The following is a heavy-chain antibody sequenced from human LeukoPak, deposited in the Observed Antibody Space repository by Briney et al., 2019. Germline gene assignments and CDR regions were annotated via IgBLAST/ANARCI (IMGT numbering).Heavy chain of an antibody. Sequence: PGGSLRLSCAASGFTFSDNYMSWIRQAPGKGLEWVSSISSSSSYIYYADSVKGRFTISRDNAKNSLSLQMNSLRAEDTAVYYCARPDYGDYYYYMDVWGKGTTVTVSS. CDR3: ARPDYGDYYYYMDV. V-gene: IGHV3-11*06. CDR1: GFTFSDNY. J-gene: IGHJ6*03. D-gene: IGHD4-17*01. CDR2: ISSSSSYI.